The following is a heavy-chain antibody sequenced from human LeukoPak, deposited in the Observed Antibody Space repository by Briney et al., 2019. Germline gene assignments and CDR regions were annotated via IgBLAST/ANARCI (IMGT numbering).Heavy chain of an antibody. CDR2: ISGSGGST. J-gene: IGHJ4*02. Sequence: PGGSLRLSCAASGFTFSNAWMSWVRQAPGKGLEWVSAISGSGGSTYYADSVKGRFTISRDNSKNTLYLQMNSLRAEDTAVYYCAKLKGTSAWSFDYWGQGTLVTVSS. V-gene: IGHV3-23*01. D-gene: IGHD6-19*01. CDR1: GFTFSNAW. CDR3: AKLKGTSAWSFDY.